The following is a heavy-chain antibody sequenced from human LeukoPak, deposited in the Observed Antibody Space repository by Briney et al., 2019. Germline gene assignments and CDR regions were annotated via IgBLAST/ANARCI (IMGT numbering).Heavy chain of an antibody. Sequence: PGGSLRLSCVASGFTFTDYFMSWVRQAPGKGLEWVASIKHNGGEKYYVDSVKGRFTISRDNAKNSLYLEMSSLRVEDTAVYYCARDRGWRSSGYYLYHFDYWGQGTLVTVSS. D-gene: IGHD3-22*01. V-gene: IGHV3-7*01. CDR2: IKHNGGEK. CDR3: ARDRGWRSSGYYLYHFDY. CDR1: GFTFTDYF. J-gene: IGHJ4*02.